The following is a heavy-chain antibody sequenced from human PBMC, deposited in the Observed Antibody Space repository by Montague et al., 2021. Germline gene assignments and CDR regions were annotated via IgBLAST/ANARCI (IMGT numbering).Heavy chain of an antibody. CDR2: IKQDGSEK. J-gene: IGHJ4*02. Sequence: SLRLSCAASGFTFSNYWMNWVRQAPGKGLEWVANIKQDGSEKHYVDSVKGRFTISRDNAKNSLYLQMNSLRAEDTAVCFCARDQGQGYCGGDCYVGLDYWGQGTLVTVSS. D-gene: IGHD2-21*01. CDR3: ARDQGQGYCGGDCYVGLDY. CDR1: GFTFSNYW. V-gene: IGHV3-7*01.